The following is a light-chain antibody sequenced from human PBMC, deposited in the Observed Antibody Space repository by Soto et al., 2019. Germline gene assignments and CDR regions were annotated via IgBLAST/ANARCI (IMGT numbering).Light chain of an antibody. V-gene: IGKV1-5*03. J-gene: IGKJ4*01. CDR1: QSVRDW. Sequence: DIQMTQSPSTLSASVGVKVMVTCRASQSVRDWVAWYQQQAGRAPRLLIYKASSLQSGVPSRFSGSEFGTEFTLTISSLQPDDFASYYCQQYYSYSPLTFRGGTKGEIK. CDR3: QQYYSYSPLT. CDR2: KAS.